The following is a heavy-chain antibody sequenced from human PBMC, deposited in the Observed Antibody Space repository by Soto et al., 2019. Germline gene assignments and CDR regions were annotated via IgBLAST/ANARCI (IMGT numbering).Heavy chain of an antibody. CDR1: GGTFSSYA. D-gene: IGHD3-10*01. CDR3: ARPAGELLSYSYGMDV. Sequence: QVQLLQSGAEVKKPGSSVKVSCKASGGTFSSYAISWVRQAPGQGLEWMGGITPIFGTANYAQKFQGRVTITADESTSTDYMELSSLRSEDTAVYYCARPAGELLSYSYGMDVRGQGTTVTVSS. J-gene: IGHJ6*02. V-gene: IGHV1-69*01. CDR2: ITPIFGTA.